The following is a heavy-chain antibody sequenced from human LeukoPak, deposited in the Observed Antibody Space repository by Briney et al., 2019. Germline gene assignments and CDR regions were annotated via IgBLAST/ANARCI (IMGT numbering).Heavy chain of an antibody. CDR2: ISWNSGSI. CDR1: GFTFDDYA. D-gene: IGHD3-3*01. Sequence: GRSLRLSCAASGFTFDDYAMHWVRQAPGKGLERVSGISWNSGSIGYADSVKGRFTISRDNAKNSLYLQMNSLRAEDTALYYCAKDGGVFGVVGNSNYFDYWGQGTLVTVSS. V-gene: IGHV3-9*01. J-gene: IGHJ4*02. CDR3: AKDGGVFGVVGNSNYFDY.